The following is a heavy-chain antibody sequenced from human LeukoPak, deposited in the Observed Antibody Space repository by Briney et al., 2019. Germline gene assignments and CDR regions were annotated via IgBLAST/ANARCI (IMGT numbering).Heavy chain of an antibody. Sequence: SETLSLTCTVSGVSITSSVSSTSNMFYWAWVRQPPGKGLEWIGYIYHSGSTYYNPSLKSRVTISVDRSKNQFSLKLSSVTATDTAVYYCARDARGGSGSYYDAFDIWGQGTMVTVSS. CDR1: GVSITSSVSSTSNMFY. D-gene: IGHD1-26*01. CDR3: ARDARGGSGSYYDAFDI. V-gene: IGHV4-39*07. J-gene: IGHJ3*02. CDR2: IYHSGST.